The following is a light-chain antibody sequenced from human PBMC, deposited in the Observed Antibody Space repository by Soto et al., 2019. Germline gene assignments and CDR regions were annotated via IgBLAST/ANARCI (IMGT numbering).Light chain of an antibody. J-gene: IGKJ1*01. CDR3: QLYNNWPET. V-gene: IGKV3-15*01. CDR1: QSVSSN. CDR2: DAS. Sequence: EIVMTQSPATLSVSPGERATLSCRASQSVSSNLAWYQQKVGQAPRVLIYDASTRATGIPGRFSGSGSGTEFTLTISSLQSEDFAVYYCQLYNNWPETFDQGTKVEIK.